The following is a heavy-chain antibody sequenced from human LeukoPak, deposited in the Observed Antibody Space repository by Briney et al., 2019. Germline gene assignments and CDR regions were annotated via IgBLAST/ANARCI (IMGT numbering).Heavy chain of an antibody. CDR1: GGTFSSYA. CDR2: IIPIFGTA. J-gene: IGHJ6*04. V-gene: IGHV1-69*13. CDR3: ARATYYDILTGYYPYYYYGMDV. Sequence: SVKVSCKASGGTFSSYAISWVRQAPGQGLEWMGGIIPIFGTANCAQKFQGRVTITADESTSTAYMELSSLRSEDTAVYYCARATYYDILTGYYPYYYYGMDVWGKGTTVTVSS. D-gene: IGHD3-9*01.